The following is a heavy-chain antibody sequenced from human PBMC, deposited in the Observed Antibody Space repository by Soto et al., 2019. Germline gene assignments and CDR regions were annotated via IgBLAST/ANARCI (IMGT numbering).Heavy chain of an antibody. Sequence: GGSLRLSCAASGFTFSSYAMSWVRQAPGKGLEWVSAISGSGGSTYYADSVKGRFTISRDNSKNTLYLQMNSLRAEDTAVYYCTREAITMVRGVIHFDYWGQGTLVTVSS. CDR3: TREAITMVRGVIHFDY. CDR2: ISGSGGST. D-gene: IGHD3-10*01. V-gene: IGHV3-23*01. CDR1: GFTFSSYA. J-gene: IGHJ4*02.